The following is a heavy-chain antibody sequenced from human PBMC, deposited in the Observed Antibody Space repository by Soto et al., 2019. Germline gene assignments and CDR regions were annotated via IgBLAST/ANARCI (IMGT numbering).Heavy chain of an antibody. CDR2: INHSGST. J-gene: IGHJ4*01. CDR1: GGSFSGYY. D-gene: IGHD3-10*01. CDR3: ARGRMVRGAIYYFDY. Sequence: PSETLSLTCAVYGGSFSGYYWSWIRQPPGKGLEWIGEINHSGSTNYNPSLKSRVTISVDTSKNQFSLKLSSVTAADTAVYYCARGRMVRGAIYYFDYWGRGTLVTVSS. V-gene: IGHV4-34*01.